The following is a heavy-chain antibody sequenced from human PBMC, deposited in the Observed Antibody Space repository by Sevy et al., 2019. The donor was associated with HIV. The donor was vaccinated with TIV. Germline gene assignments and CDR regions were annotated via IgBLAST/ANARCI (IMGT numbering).Heavy chain of an antibody. J-gene: IGHJ4*02. CDR2: INSGGGST. D-gene: IGHD3-22*01. CDR1: GFTFTEFV. Sequence: GGSLRLSCAASGFTFTEFVMSWVRQSPGKGLEWVSTINSGGGSTYYSDSVKGRFTISRDNSQNTLDLQMNSLRAEDTAVYYCAKDVVGGYYDSSGYSDHWGQGTLVTVSS. V-gene: IGHV3-23*01. CDR3: AKDVVGGYYDSSGYSDH.